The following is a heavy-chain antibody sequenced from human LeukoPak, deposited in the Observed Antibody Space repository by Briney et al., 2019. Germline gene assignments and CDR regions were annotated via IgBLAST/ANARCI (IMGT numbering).Heavy chain of an antibody. D-gene: IGHD3-16*01. Sequence: GGSLRLSCAASGFTFSSYAMSWARQAPGKGLEWVASINHNGNVNYYVDSVKGRFTISRDNAKNSLYLQMSNLRAEDTAVYFCARGGGLDVWGQGATVTVSS. V-gene: IGHV3-7*03. CDR2: INHNGNVN. CDR3: ARGGGLDV. J-gene: IGHJ6*02. CDR1: GFTFSSYA.